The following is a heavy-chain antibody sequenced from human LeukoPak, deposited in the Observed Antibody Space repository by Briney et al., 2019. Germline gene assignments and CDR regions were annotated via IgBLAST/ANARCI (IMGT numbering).Heavy chain of an antibody. CDR1: GGSISSYY. Sequence: PSETLSLTCTVSGGSISSYYWSWIRQPAGKELEWIGRIYTSGSTNYNPSLKSRVTMSVDTSKNQFSLRLSSVTAADTAVYYCARYIVVVVAATFDAFDIWGQGTTVTVSS. V-gene: IGHV4-4*07. CDR2: IYTSGST. J-gene: IGHJ3*02. CDR3: ARYIVVVVAATFDAFDI. D-gene: IGHD2-15*01.